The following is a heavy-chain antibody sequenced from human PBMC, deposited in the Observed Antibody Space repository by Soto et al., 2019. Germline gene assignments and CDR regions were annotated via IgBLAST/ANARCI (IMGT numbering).Heavy chain of an antibody. Sequence: VSGGSISSGEYYWSWIRQPPGKGLEWIGYIYYSGSTYYNPSLKSRVTISVDTSKNQFSLKLSSVTAADTAVYYCARLKGGAFDIWGQGTMVTVSS. CDR2: IYYSGST. D-gene: IGHD3-16*01. CDR1: GGSISSGEYY. V-gene: IGHV4-30-4*01. CDR3: ARLKGGAFDI. J-gene: IGHJ3*02.